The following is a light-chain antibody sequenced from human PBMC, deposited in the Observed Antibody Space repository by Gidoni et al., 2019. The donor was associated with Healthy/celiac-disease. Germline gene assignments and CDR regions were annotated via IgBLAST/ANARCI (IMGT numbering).Light chain of an antibody. Sequence: DIQMTQSPSSLFASVGDRVTITCQASQVISNYLNWYQQKPGKAPKLLIYDASNLETGYPSRFSGNGSGTDVTFSISSLQPEDIATYYCQRYDNLRPYTFGQGTKLEIK. CDR2: DAS. CDR3: QRYDNLRPYT. V-gene: IGKV1-33*01. J-gene: IGKJ2*01. CDR1: QVISNY.